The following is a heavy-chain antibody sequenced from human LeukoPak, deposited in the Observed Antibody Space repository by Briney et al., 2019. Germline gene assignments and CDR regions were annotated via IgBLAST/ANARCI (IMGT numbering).Heavy chain of an antibody. D-gene: IGHD1-26*01. CDR2: TRNKANSYIT. CDR1: GSTFSDHC. V-gene: IGHV3-72*01. CDR3: ASIRGTFGY. Sequence: PGRSLRLSCAASGSTFSDHCLDWARQAPGKGLEWVGRTRNKANSYITEYAASVKGRFTISRDDSKNSLYLQMSSLKTDDTAMYYCASIRGTFGYWGQGTLVTVSS. J-gene: IGHJ4*02.